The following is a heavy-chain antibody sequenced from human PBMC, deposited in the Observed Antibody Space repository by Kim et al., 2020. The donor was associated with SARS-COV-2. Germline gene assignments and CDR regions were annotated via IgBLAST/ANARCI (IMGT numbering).Heavy chain of an antibody. CDR3: ARARYYYDLGSKSGEPNCFDP. Sequence: GESLKISCTASGYSFSNYWIAWVRQMPGKGFEWMGIIYPGDSETRFSPSFQGLVTISADTSISTAYLQWRSLKASDTAMYYCARARYYYDLGSKSGEPNCFDPWGQGTLVTVSS. J-gene: IGHJ5*02. CDR2: IYPGDSET. CDR1: GYSFSNYW. V-gene: IGHV5-51*01. D-gene: IGHD3-10*01.